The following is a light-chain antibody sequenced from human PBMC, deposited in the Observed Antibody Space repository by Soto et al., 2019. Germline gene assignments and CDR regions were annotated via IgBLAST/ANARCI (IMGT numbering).Light chain of an antibody. J-gene: IGLJ1*01. CDR2: GNN. V-gene: IGLV1-40*01. Sequence: QSGLTQPPSVSGAPGQRVTISCTGSSSNIGAGYDVHWYQHFPGRAPKLLIYGNNNRPSGVPDRFSGSNSGTSASLAITGLQAEDEADYFCQSYDIRLSGFYVFGPGTKLTVL. CDR1: SSNIGAGYD. CDR3: QSYDIRLSGFYV.